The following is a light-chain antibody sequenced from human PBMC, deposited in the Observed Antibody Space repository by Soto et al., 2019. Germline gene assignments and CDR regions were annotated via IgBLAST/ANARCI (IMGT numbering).Light chain of an antibody. CDR1: SSNIGAAYD. V-gene: IGLV1-40*01. Sequence: QSVLTQPPSVSGAPGQKVTISCTRSSSNIGAAYDVHWYQHLPGTAPKLLIYGNNNRPSGVPDRFSGSKSGTSASLAITGLQAKDEADYYCQSYDSSLSGWVFGGGTKLTVL. CDR2: GNN. J-gene: IGLJ3*02. CDR3: QSYDSSLSGWV.